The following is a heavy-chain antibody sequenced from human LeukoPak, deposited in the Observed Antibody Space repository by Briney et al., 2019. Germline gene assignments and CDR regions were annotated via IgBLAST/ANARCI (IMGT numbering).Heavy chain of an antibody. CDR2: ISAYNGNT. V-gene: IGHV1-18*01. D-gene: IGHD5-18*01. Sequence: GASVKVSCKASGYTFTSYGISWVRQAPGQGLEWMGWISAYNGNTNYAQKLQGRVTMTTDTSTSTAYMELRSLRSDDTAVYYCARVRVVDTAMVRNLGYFDYWGQGTLVTVSS. CDR1: GYTFTSYG. CDR3: ARVRVVDTAMVRNLGYFDY. J-gene: IGHJ4*02.